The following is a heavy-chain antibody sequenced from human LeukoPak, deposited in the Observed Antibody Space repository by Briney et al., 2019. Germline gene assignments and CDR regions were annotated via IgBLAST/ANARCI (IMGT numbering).Heavy chain of an antibody. CDR2: IYYSGST. D-gene: IGHD5-18*01. Sequence: PSETLSLTCTVSGGSISSGGYYWSWIRQHPGKGLEWIGYIYYSGSTYYNPSLKSRVTISVDTSKNQFSLKLSSVTAADTAVYYCARLEDTAMVIVPYGMDVWGQGTTVTVSS. CDR1: GGSISSGGYY. J-gene: IGHJ6*02. CDR3: ARLEDTAMVIVPYGMDV. V-gene: IGHV4-31*03.